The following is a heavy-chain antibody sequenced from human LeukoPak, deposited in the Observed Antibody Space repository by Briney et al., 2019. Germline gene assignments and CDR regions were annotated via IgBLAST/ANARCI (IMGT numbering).Heavy chain of an antibody. CDR2: ISSSSSYI. V-gene: IGHV3-21*01. CDR3: ARGPYQLLYVPSGTYYYYGMDV. Sequence: GGSLRLSCAASGFTFSSYSMNWVRQAPGKGLEWVSSISSSSSYIYYADSVKGRFTISRDNAKNSLYLQMNSLRAEDTAVYYCARGPYQLLYVPSGTYYYYGMDVWGQGTTVTVSS. J-gene: IGHJ6*02. CDR1: GFTFSSYS. D-gene: IGHD2-2*02.